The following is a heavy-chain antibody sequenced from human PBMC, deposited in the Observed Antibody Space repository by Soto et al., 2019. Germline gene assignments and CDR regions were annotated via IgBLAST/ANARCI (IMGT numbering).Heavy chain of an antibody. V-gene: IGHV3-33*06. CDR3: AKDIRSGSIDY. Sequence: QVRLAQSGGGVVQPGRSLTLSCVASGYSITNHGMHWVRQAPGKGLEWVALIWAHGTEQYYADSVKGRFTVSRDTSTNTVYLQMNSLRAEDTARYYCAKDIRSGSIDYWGQGTLVTVSS. CDR2: IWAHGTEQ. CDR1: GYSITNHG. J-gene: IGHJ4*02. D-gene: IGHD1-1*01.